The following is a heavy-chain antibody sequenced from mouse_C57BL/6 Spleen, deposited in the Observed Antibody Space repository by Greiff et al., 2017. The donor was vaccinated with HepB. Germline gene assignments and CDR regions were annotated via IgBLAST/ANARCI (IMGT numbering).Heavy chain of an antibody. D-gene: IGHD2-5*01. CDR2: IDPEDGDT. CDR3: TSYYSNYEDY. J-gene: IGHJ2*01. CDR1: GFNIKDYY. Sequence: VQLQQSGAELVRPGASVKLSCTASGFNIKDYYMHWVKQRPEQGLEWIGRIDPEDGDTEYAPKFQGKATMTADTSSNPAYLQLSSLTSEDTAVYYCTSYYSNYEDYWGQGTTLTVSS. V-gene: IGHV14-1*01.